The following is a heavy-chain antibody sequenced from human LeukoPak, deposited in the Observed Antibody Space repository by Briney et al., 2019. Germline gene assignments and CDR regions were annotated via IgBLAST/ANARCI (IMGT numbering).Heavy chain of an antibody. J-gene: IGHJ4*02. CDR1: GFTFSSYG. V-gene: IGHV3-30*03. D-gene: IGHD5-18*01. CDR2: ISYDGSKK. Sequence: GRSLRLSCAASGFTFSSYGMHWVRQPQGEGLEWVAVISYDGSKKSSAESVKGRFTISRDNSKNTLYLQMNSLRPEDTAVYFCARANGQLWTTPDYWGQGTLVTTSS. CDR3: ARANGQLWTTPDY.